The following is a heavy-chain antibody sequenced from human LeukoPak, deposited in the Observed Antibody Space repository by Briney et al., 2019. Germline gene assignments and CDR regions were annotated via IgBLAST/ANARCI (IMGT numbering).Heavy chain of an antibody. CDR2: IYDTETT. CDR1: GGSITGSSDYY. D-gene: IGHD2-2*02. CDR3: ARASSTDYTVEF. J-gene: IGHJ4*02. Sequence: ASQTLSLTCTVSGGSITGSSDYYWSWIRQSPGRGLEWIGYIYDTETTYYGPSLRGRVTLSVDTSKNQFSLRLASVTAADTAMYYCARASSTDYTVEFWGQGTLVTVSS. V-gene: IGHV4-30-2*06.